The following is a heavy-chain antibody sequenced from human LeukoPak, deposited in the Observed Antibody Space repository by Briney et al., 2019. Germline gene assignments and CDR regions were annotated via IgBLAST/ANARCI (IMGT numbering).Heavy chain of an antibody. V-gene: IGHV4-34*01. D-gene: IGHD2-2*01. CDR3: ARGVVGVPVAREYNWFDP. CDR2: INHIGST. J-gene: IGHJ5*02. CDR1: GGSFSGFY. Sequence: SETLSLTCAVYGGSFSGFYWSWIRQPPPKGLEWIGEINHIGSTNYNPSRQSRVTISVDSSKNQFSLKLSSVTAADTAVYDCARGVVGVPVAREYNWFDPWGQGTLVTVSS.